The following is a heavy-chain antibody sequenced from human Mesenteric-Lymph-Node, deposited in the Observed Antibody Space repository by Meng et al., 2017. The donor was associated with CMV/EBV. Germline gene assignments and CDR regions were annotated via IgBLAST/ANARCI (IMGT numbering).Heavy chain of an antibody. CDR3: ARKYCRTTSCYSAFDI. J-gene: IGHJ3*02. CDR2: ISRSGSSV. CDR1: GFTFSSYE. D-gene: IGHD2-2*02. V-gene: IGHV3-48*03. Sequence: GGSLRLSCAASGFTFSSYEMNWVRQAPGKGLEWVSYISRSGSSVSYADSVKGRFTISRDNAENSLYLQMNSLRVEDTAVYYCARKYCRTTSCYSAFDIWGQGTMVTVSS.